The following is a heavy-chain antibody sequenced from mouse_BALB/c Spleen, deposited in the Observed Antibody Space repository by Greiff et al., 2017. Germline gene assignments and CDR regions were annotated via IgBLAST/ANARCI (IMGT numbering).Heavy chain of an antibody. Sequence: VQLQQSGAELVRPGTSVKMSCKAAGYTFTNYWIGWVKQRPGQGLEWIGYINPSSGYTNYNQKFKDKATLTADKSSSTAYMQLSSLTSEDSAVYYCARWGGGYYVDYAMDYWGQGTSVTVSS. J-gene: IGHJ4*01. CDR3: ARWGGGYYVDYAMDY. CDR1: GYTFTNYW. D-gene: IGHD2-3*01. CDR2: INPSSGYT. V-gene: IGHV1S26*01.